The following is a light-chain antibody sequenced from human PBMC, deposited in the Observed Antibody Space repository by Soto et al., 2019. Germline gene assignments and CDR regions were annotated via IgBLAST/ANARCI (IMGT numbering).Light chain of an antibody. CDR1: QSVGSY. CDR3: QQRSNGPLT. J-gene: IGKJ5*01. Sequence: EIVLTQSPATLSLSPGERVTLSCRASQSVGSYFAWYQQKPGQAPRLLIYDASNRATGIPARFSGSGSGTDFTLTISSLEPEDFAVYYCQQRSNGPLTFGQGTRLEIK. CDR2: DAS. V-gene: IGKV3-11*01.